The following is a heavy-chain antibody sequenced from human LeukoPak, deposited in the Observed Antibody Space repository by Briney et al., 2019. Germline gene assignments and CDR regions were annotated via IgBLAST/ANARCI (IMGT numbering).Heavy chain of an antibody. CDR1: GGSISSYY. V-gene: IGHV4-59*01. J-gene: IGHJ4*02. Sequence: SETLSLTCTVSGGSISSYYWSWIRQPPGKGLEWIGYIYYSGSTNYNLSLKSRVTISVDTSKDQFSLKLSSVTAADTAVYYCARMTDYGDYGPLGYWGQGTLVTVSS. CDR2: IYYSGST. CDR3: ARMTDYGDYGPLGY. D-gene: IGHD4-17*01.